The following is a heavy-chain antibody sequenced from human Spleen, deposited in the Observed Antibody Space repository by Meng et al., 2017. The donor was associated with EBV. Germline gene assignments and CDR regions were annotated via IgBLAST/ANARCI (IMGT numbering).Heavy chain of an antibody. CDR2: IYHSGST. V-gene: IGHV4-4*02. Sequence: QVLLRESGPGRGKPSGTLSLTCGVSGDSMTNNNWWTWVRQPPGKGLEWIGEIYHSGSTNYNPSLQSRATISVDMSKKQFSLKVRSVTAADTAVYYCARTGVGLAFDYWGLGTLVTVSS. D-gene: IGHD2-8*01. CDR3: ARTGVGLAFDY. J-gene: IGHJ4*02. CDR1: GDSMTNNNW.